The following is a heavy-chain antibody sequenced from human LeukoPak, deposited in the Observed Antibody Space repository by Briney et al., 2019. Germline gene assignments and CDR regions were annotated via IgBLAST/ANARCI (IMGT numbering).Heavy chain of an antibody. D-gene: IGHD3-22*01. CDR2: IKSDGST. Sequence: GGSLRLSCAASGFTFSSYWMHWVRQAPGKGLVWVSRIKSDGSTNYADSVKGRFTIPRDNAKNTVSLQMNSLRAEDTGVYYCARAPSEIGGYYPEYFRHWGQGTLVTVSS. J-gene: IGHJ1*01. CDR3: ARAPSEIGGYYPEYFRH. CDR1: GFTFSSYW. V-gene: IGHV3-74*01.